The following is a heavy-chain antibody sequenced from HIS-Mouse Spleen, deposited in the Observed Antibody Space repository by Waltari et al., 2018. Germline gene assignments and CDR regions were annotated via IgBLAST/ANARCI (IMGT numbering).Heavy chain of an antibody. CDR2: IYYSGRT. CDR3: AREIPYSSSWYDWYFDL. D-gene: IGHD6-13*01. CDR1: GGSISSSSYY. Sequence: QLQLQESGPGLVKPSETLSLTCTVSGGSISSSSYYWGWIRQPPGKGLEWIGSIYYSGRTYCTPSLSSRVTISVDTSKNQFSLKLSSVTAADTAVYYCAREIPYSSSWYDWYFDLWGRGTLVTVSS. J-gene: IGHJ2*01. V-gene: IGHV4-39*07.